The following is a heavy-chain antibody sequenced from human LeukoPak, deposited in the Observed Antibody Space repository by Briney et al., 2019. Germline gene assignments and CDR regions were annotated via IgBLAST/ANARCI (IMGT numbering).Heavy chain of an antibody. Sequence: SETLSLTCAVYGGSFSGYYWSWIRQPPGKGLEWIGEINHSGSTNYNPSLKSRVTISVDTSKNQFSLKLSSVTAAGTAVYYCARGVGGPAAIWEGFDYWGQGTLVTVSS. V-gene: IGHV4-34*01. D-gene: IGHD2-2*01. CDR1: GGSFSGYY. CDR3: ARGVGGPAAIWEGFDY. CDR2: INHSGST. J-gene: IGHJ4*02.